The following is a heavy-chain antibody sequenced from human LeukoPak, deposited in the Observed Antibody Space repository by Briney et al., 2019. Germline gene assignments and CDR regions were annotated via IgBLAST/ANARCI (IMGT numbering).Heavy chain of an antibody. CDR2: IYHSGST. Sequence: SETLSLTCTVSGYSISSGYYWGWIRQPPGKGLECIGSIYHSGSTYYNPSPKSRVTISVDTSKNQFSLKLSSVTAADTAVYYCAREGGDIVVVPAAVITMIRGVTFDPWGQGTLVTVSS. V-gene: IGHV4-38-2*02. CDR1: GYSISSGYY. D-gene: IGHD2-2*01. CDR3: AREGGDIVVVPAAVITMIRGVTFDP. J-gene: IGHJ5*02.